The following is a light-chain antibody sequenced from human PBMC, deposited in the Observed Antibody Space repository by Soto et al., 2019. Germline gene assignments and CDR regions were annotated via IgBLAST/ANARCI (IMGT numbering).Light chain of an antibody. CDR3: QQRSNWPPIT. V-gene: IGKV3-11*01. Sequence: EIALTQSPATLSLSPGERASLSFRASQSIGNLLAWYQQKPGQAPRLLIYDASNRATGVSARFGGSGSGTDFTLTISSLEPEDAAVYYCQQRSNWPPITFGQGTRLEIK. CDR1: QSIGNL. CDR2: DAS. J-gene: IGKJ5*01.